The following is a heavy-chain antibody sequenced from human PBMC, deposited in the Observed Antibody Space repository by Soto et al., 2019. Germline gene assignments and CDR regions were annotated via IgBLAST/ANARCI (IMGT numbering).Heavy chain of an antibody. Sequence: EVQLVESGGGLVKPGGSLRLSCAASGFSFSSDSMCWVRQAPGKGLEWVSSISSSGSFMNYADSVKGRFTISRDNAKNSLYLQISSLKDEDTAVYYCVRDPPTGTTLDWVDSWGQGTLVTVSS. CDR1: GFSFSSDS. CDR3: VRDPPTGTTLDWVDS. CDR2: ISSSGSFM. J-gene: IGHJ5*01. V-gene: IGHV3-21*01. D-gene: IGHD1-7*01.